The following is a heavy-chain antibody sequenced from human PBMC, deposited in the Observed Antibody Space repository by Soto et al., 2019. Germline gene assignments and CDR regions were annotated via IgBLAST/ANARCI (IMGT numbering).Heavy chain of an antibody. Sequence: EVQLVESGGGLVQPGGSLRLSCAASGFTFSSYWMHWVRQAPGKGLVWVSRINSDGSSTSYADSVKGRFTISRDNAKNTLYLQMNSLRAEDTAVYYCASAELRLGELYYWGQGTLVTVSS. J-gene: IGHJ4*02. V-gene: IGHV3-74*01. CDR3: ASAELRLGELYY. D-gene: IGHD3-16*01. CDR2: INSDGSST. CDR1: GFTFSSYW.